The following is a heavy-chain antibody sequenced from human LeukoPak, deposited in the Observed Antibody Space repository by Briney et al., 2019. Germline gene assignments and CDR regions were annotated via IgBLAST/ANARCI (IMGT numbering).Heavy chain of an antibody. CDR1: GFTFDDYG. D-gene: IGHD3-10*01. J-gene: IGHJ4*02. CDR3: ARGFRNGPFDC. CDR2: INRNGGST. Sequence: PGGSLRLSCEASGFTFDDYGMSWVRQRPGRGLGWVSGINRNGGSTDYADSVKGRFTISRDNAKNSHFLQMNSLRVEDTALYYCARGFRNGPFDCWGQGTLVTVSS. V-gene: IGHV3-20*04.